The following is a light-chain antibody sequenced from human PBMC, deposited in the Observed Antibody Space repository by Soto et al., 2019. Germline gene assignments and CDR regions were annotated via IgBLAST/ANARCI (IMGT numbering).Light chain of an antibody. J-gene: IGKJ2*01. CDR2: AAS. V-gene: IGKV1-39*01. CDR1: QSISSY. CDR3: QQSYSTPVT. Sequence: DIPVTQSPSSLSASVGDRVTITCRASQSISSYLNWYQQKLGKAPKLLIYAASSLQSGVPSRFSGSGSGTDFTLTISSLQPEDFATYYCQQSYSTPVTFGQGTKLEIK.